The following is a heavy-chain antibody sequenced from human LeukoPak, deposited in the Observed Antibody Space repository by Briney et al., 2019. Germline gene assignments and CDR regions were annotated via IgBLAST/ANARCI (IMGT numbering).Heavy chain of an antibody. Sequence: PGGSLRLSCAASGFTVSSNYMSWVRQAPGKGLEWVSVIYSGGTTNYADSVKGRFTISRDNSKNTLYLQMNSLRAEDTAVYYCARGSDSSGWYDYFDYWGQGTLVTVSS. CDR1: GFTVSSNY. V-gene: IGHV3-66*01. CDR3: ARGSDSSGWYDYFDY. D-gene: IGHD6-19*01. J-gene: IGHJ4*02. CDR2: IYSGGTT.